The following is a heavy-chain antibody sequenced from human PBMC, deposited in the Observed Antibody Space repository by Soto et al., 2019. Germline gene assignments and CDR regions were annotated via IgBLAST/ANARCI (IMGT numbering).Heavy chain of an antibody. CDR1: GGTFSSYT. CDR3: IFDWPQWGY. V-gene: IGHV1-69*02. CDR2: IIPILGIA. J-gene: IGHJ4*02. D-gene: IGHD3-9*01. Sequence: QVQLVQSGAEVKKPGSSVKVSCKASGGTFSSYTISWVRQAPGQGLEWMGRIIPILGIANYAQKFQGRVTITADKSTSTAYIELSSLRSEDTAVYYCIFDWPQWGYWRQGTLVTVSS.